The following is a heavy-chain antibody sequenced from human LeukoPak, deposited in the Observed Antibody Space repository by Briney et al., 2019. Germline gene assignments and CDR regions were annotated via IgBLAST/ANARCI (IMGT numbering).Heavy chain of an antibody. CDR3: ARDFGPTISSSWYSGSFDY. V-gene: IGHV3-30-3*01. Sequence: GGSLRLSCAASGFTFSSYAMHWVRQAPGKGLEWVAVISYDGSNKYYADSVKGRFTISRDNSKNTLYLQMNSLRAEDTAVYYCARDFGPTISSSWYSGSFDYWGQGTLVTVSS. CDR2: ISYDGSNK. J-gene: IGHJ4*02. D-gene: IGHD6-13*01. CDR1: GFTFSSYA.